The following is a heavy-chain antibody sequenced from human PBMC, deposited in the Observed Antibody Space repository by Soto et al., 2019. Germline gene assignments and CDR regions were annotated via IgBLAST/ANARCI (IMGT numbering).Heavy chain of an antibody. CDR2: ISAYNVNT. D-gene: IGHD2-21*02. Sequence: QVQLVQSGAEVKKPGASVKVSCKASGYTFTSYGISWVRQAPGQGLEWMGWISAYNVNTNYAQKLQGRVTKTTDTATSTAYRALSSMRSYDTAVYYCARRHVVTTYDYWGQGTLFTVSS. J-gene: IGHJ4*02. V-gene: IGHV1-18*01. CDR1: GYTFTSYG. CDR3: ARRHVVTTYDY.